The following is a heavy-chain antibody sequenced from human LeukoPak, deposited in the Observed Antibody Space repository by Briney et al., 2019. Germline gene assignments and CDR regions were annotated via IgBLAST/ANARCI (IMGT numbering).Heavy chain of an antibody. CDR2: ISPDGNNK. Sequence: GGSLRLSCTASGFTFNTHGMHWVRQVPGKGLEWVTLISPDGNNKYYADSVKGRFTISRDNSKSTVYLQVSSLKTEDTATYYSAKVRSSGWHEPYHFYGMDVWGQGTTVIVSS. CDR3: AKVRSSGWHEPYHFYGMDV. CDR1: GFTFNTHG. V-gene: IGHV3-30*18. J-gene: IGHJ6*02. D-gene: IGHD6-19*01.